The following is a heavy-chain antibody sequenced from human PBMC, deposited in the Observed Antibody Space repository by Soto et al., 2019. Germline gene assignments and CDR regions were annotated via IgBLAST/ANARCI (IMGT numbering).Heavy chain of an antibody. V-gene: IGHV4-59*08. CDR2: IYYSGST. D-gene: IGHD2-21*02. CDR3: ARQVTPFDY. CDR1: GGSISSYY. Sequence: QVQLQESGPGLVKPSETLSLTCTVSGGSISSYYWSWIRQPPGKGLEWIGYIYYSGSTNYNPSLKSRVTISVDTSKNQFSLKLSSVTAADTAVYYCARQVTPFDYWGQGTLVTVSS. J-gene: IGHJ4*02.